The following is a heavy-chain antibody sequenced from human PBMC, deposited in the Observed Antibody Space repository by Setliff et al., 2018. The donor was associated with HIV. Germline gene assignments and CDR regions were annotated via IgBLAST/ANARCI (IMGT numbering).Heavy chain of an antibody. D-gene: IGHD1-1*01. J-gene: IGHJ4*02. V-gene: IGHV4-39*01. CDR1: GGSISSSSYY. CDR3: ARQGQLGSE. Sequence: KTSETLSLTCTVSGGSISSSSYYWGWIRQPPGKGLEWIGSIYYSGSTYYNPSLKSRVTISVDTSKNQFSLKLSSVTAADTAVYYCARQGQLGSEWGQGTLVTVSS. CDR2: IYYSGST.